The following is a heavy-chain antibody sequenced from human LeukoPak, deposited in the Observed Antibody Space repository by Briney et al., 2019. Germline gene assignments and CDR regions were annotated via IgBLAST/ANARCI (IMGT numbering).Heavy chain of an antibody. CDR3: ARERGRYFDWLLDNYYYYYYMDV. J-gene: IGHJ6*03. V-gene: IGHV1-18*01. CDR2: ISAYNGNT. Sequence: GASVKVSCKASGYTFTSYGISWVRQAPGQGLEWMGWISAYNGNTNYAQKLQGRVTMTTDTSTSTAYMELRSLRSDDTAVYYCARERGRYFDWLLDNYYYYYYMDVWGKGATVTVSS. D-gene: IGHD3-9*01. CDR1: GYTFTSYG.